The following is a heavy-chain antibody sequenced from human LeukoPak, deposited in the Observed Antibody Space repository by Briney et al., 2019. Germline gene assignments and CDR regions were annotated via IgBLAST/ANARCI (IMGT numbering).Heavy chain of an antibody. V-gene: IGHV1-8*01. Sequence: ASVKVSCKASGYTFTSYDINWVRQATGQGLEWMGWMNPNSGNTVYAQKFQGRVTMTRNTSISTAYMELSNLRSEDTAVYYCARGVHNYDFWSGYYAGAFDIWGQGTMVTVSS. CDR3: ARGVHNYDFWSGYYAGAFDI. CDR2: MNPNSGNT. D-gene: IGHD3-3*01. J-gene: IGHJ3*02. CDR1: GYTFTSYD.